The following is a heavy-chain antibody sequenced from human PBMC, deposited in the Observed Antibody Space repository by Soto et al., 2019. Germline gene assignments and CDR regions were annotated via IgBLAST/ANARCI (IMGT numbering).Heavy chain of an antibody. J-gene: IGHJ4*02. CDR1: GFSLSTSGVG. CDR3: APTEAAAGFFDY. Sequence: QITLKESGPTLVKPTQTLTLTCTFSGFSLSTSGVGVGWIRQPPGKALEWLGRIYWDDDKRYSPSLKSRLTISHDTSKNQVVLTMTNMNPVDTATYYCAPTEAAAGFFDYWGQGTLVTVSS. CDR2: IYWDDDK. D-gene: IGHD6-13*01. V-gene: IGHV2-5*02.